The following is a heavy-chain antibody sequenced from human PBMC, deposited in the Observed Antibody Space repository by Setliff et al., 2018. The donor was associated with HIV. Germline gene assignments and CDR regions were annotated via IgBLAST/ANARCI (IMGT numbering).Heavy chain of an antibody. CDR2: IFRSGTT. V-gene: IGHV4-4*07. CDR3: ARDRHYSGLGSYGT. CDR1: GGSFGDYL. Sequence: SETLSLTCTISGGSFGDYLWSWIRQPAGRGLEWIGRIFRSGTTDYKFSLKSRVTISIDTSSNQFSLRLTSVTAEDTAVYYCARDRHYSGLGSYGTWGPGTLVTVSS. D-gene: IGHD3-10*01. J-gene: IGHJ5*02.